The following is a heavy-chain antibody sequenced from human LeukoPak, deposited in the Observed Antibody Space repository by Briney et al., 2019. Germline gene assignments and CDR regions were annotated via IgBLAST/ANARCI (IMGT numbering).Heavy chain of an antibody. D-gene: IGHD2-8*01. V-gene: IGHV3-21*01. CDR2: ISSSSSYI. Sequence: GGSLRLSCAASGFTFSSYTMNWVRQAPGKGLEWVSSISSSSSYIYYADSVKGRFTTSRDNAKNSLYLQMNSLRAEDTAVYYCARDLGQRLYCTNGVCDNWFDPWGQGTLVTVSS. J-gene: IGHJ5*02. CDR3: ARDLGQRLYCTNGVCDNWFDP. CDR1: GFTFSSYT.